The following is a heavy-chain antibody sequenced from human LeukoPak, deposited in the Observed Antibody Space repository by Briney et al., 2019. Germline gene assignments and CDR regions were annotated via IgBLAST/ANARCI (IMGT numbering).Heavy chain of an antibody. Sequence: ASVKVSCKAFGYTFTGYYMHWVRQAPGQGLEWMGWINPNSGGTNYAQKFQGRVTMTRDTSISTAYMELSRLRSDDTAVYYCARDSLDSYYMDVWGKGTTVTVSS. CDR1: GYTFTGYY. V-gene: IGHV1-2*02. CDR2: INPNSGGT. CDR3: ARDSLDSYYMDV. J-gene: IGHJ6*03.